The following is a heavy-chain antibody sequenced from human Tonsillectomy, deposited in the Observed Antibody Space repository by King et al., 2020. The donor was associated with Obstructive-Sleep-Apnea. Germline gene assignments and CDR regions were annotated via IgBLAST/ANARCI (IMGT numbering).Heavy chain of an antibody. CDR2: ISSRGTTI. CDR3: ARRLGWLAQFDN. Sequence: VQLVESGGGLVQLGGSLRLSCAASGFTFSSYSLNWVRQAPGKGLEWISYISSRGTTIFYAGSVKGRFTISRDNAENSLFLQMSRLRAEDTAFYYCARRLGWLAQFDNWSQGTLVTVSS. J-gene: IGHJ4*02. CDR1: GFTFSSYS. D-gene: IGHD6-19*01. V-gene: IGHV3-48*04.